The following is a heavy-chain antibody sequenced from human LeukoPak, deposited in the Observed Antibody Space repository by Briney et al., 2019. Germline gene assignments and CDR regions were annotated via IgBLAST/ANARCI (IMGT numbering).Heavy chain of an antibody. CDR1: GGTFSSYA. J-gene: IGHJ6*04. CDR2: IIPIVGTA. D-gene: IGHD4-17*01. Sequence: SVKVSCKASGGTFSSYAISWVRQAPGQGLEWMGGIIPIVGTANYAQKFQGRVTITADESTSTAYMELSSLRSEDTAVYYCARGSTTEQENYYYYYGMDVWGKGTTVTVSS. V-gene: IGHV1-69*13. CDR3: ARGSTTEQENYYYYYGMDV.